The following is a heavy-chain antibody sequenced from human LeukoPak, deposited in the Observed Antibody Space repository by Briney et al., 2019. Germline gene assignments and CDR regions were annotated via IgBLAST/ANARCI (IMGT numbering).Heavy chain of an antibody. V-gene: IGHV3-74*01. CDR3: AKIGPGGSYFDY. CDR1: GFTFSSYW. D-gene: IGHD3-16*01. J-gene: IGHJ4*02. CDR2: IKSDGSNI. Sequence: PGGSLRLSCAASGFTFSSYWMHWVRHAPGKGLVWVSNIKSDGSNINYADSVKGRFTISRDNAKNTLYLQMSSLRAEDTAVYNCAKIGPGGSYFDYWGQGTLVPVSS.